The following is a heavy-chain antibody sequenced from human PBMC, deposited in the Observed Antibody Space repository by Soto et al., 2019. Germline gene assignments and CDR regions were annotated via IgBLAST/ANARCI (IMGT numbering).Heavy chain of an antibody. CDR2: INPAGGST. V-gene: IGHV1-46*01. CDR1: GYSFSNSY. D-gene: IGHD6-13*01. CDR3: ARGSWNYGPEQQNDAFDI. J-gene: IGHJ3*02. Sequence: ASVKVSCKAFGYSFSNSYVVWVRQAPGQGLEWMGVINPAGGSTTFYAQKFQDRVTMTRDTSTSTVYLELISLRSEDTAVFYCARGSWNYGPEQQNDAFDIWGQGTMVTVSS.